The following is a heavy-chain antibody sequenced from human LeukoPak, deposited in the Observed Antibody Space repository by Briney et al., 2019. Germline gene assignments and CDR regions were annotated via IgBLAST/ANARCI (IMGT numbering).Heavy chain of an antibody. V-gene: IGHV1-46*01. Sequence: ASVNVSCKASGYTFTSYYMHWVRQAPGQGLEWMGIINPSGGSTSYAQKFQGRVTMTRDTSTSTVYMELSSLRSEDTAVYYCARMFLGFGELYYYMDVWGKGTTVTVSS. CDR2: INPSGGST. D-gene: IGHD3-10*01. CDR3: ARMFLGFGELYYYMDV. CDR1: GYTFTSYY. J-gene: IGHJ6*03.